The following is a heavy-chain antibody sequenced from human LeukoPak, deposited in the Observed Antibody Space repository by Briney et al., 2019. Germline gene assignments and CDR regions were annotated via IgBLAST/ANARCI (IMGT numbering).Heavy chain of an antibody. Sequence: GGSLRLSCAASGFTFSSYWMSWVRQAPGKGLEWVANIKQDGSNKYYADSVKGRFTISRDNSKNTLYLQMNSLRAEDTAVYYCARDREDRGIAAAGTFDYWGQGTLVTVSS. D-gene: IGHD6-13*01. CDR3: ARDREDRGIAAAGTFDY. CDR1: GFTFSSYW. V-gene: IGHV3-7*01. CDR2: IKQDGSNK. J-gene: IGHJ4*02.